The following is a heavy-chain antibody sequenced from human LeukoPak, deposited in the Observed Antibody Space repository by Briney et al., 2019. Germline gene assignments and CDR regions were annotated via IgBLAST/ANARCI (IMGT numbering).Heavy chain of an antibody. CDR3: ARGYSGYVLGDYFDY. CDR1: GYTFTGYY. CDR2: INPNSGGT. V-gene: IGHV1-2*02. J-gene: IGHJ4*02. Sequence: ASVKVSCKASGYTFTGYYMHWVRQAPGQGLEWMGWINPNSGGTDYAQKFQGRVTMTRDTSISTAYMELSRLRSDDTAVYYCARGYSGYVLGDYFDYWGQGTLVTVSS. D-gene: IGHD5-12*01.